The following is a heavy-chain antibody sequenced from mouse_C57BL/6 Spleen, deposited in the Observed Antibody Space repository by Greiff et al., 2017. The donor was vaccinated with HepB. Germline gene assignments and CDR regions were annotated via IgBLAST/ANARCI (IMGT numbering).Heavy chain of an antibody. CDR3: ARGQLRDEYAMDY. CDR2: IYPGSGST. D-gene: IGHD3-2*02. V-gene: IGHV1-55*01. Sequence: QVQLQQPGAELVKPGASVKMSCKASGYTFTSYWITWVKQRPGQGLEWIGDIYPGSGSTNYNEKFKSKATLTVDTSSSTAYMQLSSLTSEDSAVYYCARGQLRDEYAMDYWGQGTSVTVSS. CDR1: GYTFTSYW. J-gene: IGHJ4*01.